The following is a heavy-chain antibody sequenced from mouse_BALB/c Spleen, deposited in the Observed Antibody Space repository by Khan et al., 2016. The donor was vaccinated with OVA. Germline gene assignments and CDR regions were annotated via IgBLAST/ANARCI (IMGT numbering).Heavy chain of an antibody. CDR2: IWSGGSA. CDR1: GFSLTNYA. Sequence: QVRLQQSGPGLVQPSQSLSITCTVSGFSLTNYAVHWVRQSPGKGLEWLGVIWSGGSADYNAAFISRLSITKDNSKSQVFFEMNSLQPNDTAIYYCARRGGLGRWYAMDYWGQGTSVTVSS. D-gene: IGHD4-1*01. CDR3: ARRGGLGRWYAMDY. J-gene: IGHJ4*01. V-gene: IGHV2-2*02.